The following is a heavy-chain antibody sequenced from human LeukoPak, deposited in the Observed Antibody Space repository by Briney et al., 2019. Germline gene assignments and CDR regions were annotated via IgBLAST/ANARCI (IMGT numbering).Heavy chain of an antibody. Sequence: PSETLSLTCTVSGGPISSNSYYWGWIRQPPGKGLEWIGSIYYSGSTYYNPSLKSRVTISIDTSNNQFSLKLSSVTAADTAVYYCAREEEPIVVMVPTERWVDYWGQGTLVTVSS. D-gene: IGHD2-8*01. J-gene: IGHJ4*02. CDR2: IYYSGST. V-gene: IGHV4-39*01. CDR3: AREEEPIVVMVPTERWVDY. CDR1: GGPISSNSYY.